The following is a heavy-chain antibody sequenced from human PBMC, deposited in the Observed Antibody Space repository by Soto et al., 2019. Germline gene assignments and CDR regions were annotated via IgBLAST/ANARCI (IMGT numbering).Heavy chain of an antibody. Sequence: VKVSCKASGYTFTGYYMHWVRQAPGQGLEWMGWINPNSGGTNYAQKFQGWVTMTRDTSISTAYMELSRLRSDDTAVYYCARGGETNMTTVPYYYYSGMDVWGQGTTVTVSS. V-gene: IGHV1-2*04. CDR3: ARGGETNMTTVPYYYYSGMDV. J-gene: IGHJ6*02. CDR2: INPNSGGT. D-gene: IGHD4-17*01. CDR1: GYTFTGYY.